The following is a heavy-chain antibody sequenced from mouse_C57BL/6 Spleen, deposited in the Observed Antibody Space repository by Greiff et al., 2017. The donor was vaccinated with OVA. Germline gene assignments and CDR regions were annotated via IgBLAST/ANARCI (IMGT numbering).Heavy chain of an antibody. CDR1: GYTFTSYW. CDR3: EREKRGGGYFDY. V-gene: IGHV1-61*01. CDR2: IYPSDSET. J-gene: IGHJ2*01. Sequence: VQLQQPGAELVRPGSSVKLSCKASGYTFTSYWMDWVKQRPGQGLEWIGNIYPSDSETHSNQKFKDKATLTVAKSSSTAYMQLSSLTPEHSAVYYWEREKRGGGYFDYWGQGTTLTVSS.